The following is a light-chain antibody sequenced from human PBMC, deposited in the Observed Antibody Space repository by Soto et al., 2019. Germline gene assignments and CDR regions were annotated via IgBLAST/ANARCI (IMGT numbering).Light chain of an antibody. CDR2: DAS. CDR1: QSISSW. V-gene: IGKV1-5*01. CDR3: QQYNSYPLT. J-gene: IGKJ4*01. Sequence: DIQMTQSPSTLSASVGDRVTITCRASQSISSWLAWYQQKPGKAPKHLIDDASSLESGVPSRFSGSGSGTEFTLTISSLQPDDCATYYCQQYNSYPLTFGGGTQVEIK.